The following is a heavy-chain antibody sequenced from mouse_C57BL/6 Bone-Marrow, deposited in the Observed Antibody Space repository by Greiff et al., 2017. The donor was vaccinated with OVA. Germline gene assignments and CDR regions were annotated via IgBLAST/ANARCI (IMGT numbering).Heavy chain of an antibody. CDR2: IDPSDSYT. CDR1: GYTFTSYW. V-gene: IGHV1-69*01. CDR3: ARSLYGNYLYWYFDV. D-gene: IGHD2-1*01. J-gene: IGHJ1*03. Sequence: QVQLQQPGAELVMPGASVKLSCKASGYTFTSYWMHWVKQRPGQGLEWIGEIDPSDSYTNYNQKFKGKSTLTVDKSSSTAYMQLSSLTSEDSAVYYCARSLYGNYLYWYFDVWSTGTTVTVSS.